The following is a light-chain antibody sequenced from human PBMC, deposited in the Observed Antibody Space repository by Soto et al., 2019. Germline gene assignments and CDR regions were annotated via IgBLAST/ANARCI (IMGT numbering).Light chain of an antibody. CDR2: DAS. CDR3: QQYDNYPYT. V-gene: IGKV1-5*01. J-gene: IGKJ2*01. Sequence: DIQMTQSPFTLSASVGDRVTITCRASQSIGSWLAWYQQKPGRAPKFLIYDASSLESGVPSRFSGSRSGTEFTLTISSLQPDDFATYYCQQYDNYPYTFGQGTKLDIK. CDR1: QSIGSW.